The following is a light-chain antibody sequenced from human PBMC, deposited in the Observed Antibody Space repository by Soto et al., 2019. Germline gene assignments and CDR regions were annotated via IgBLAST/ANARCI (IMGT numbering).Light chain of an antibody. J-gene: IGKJ1*01. Sequence: DIQMTQSPSSLSASVGDRVTISCRASQSISRYLNWYQQKPGLVPKLLIYATSTLQSGVPSRFSGSGSGTDYTLTISSLQLEHFATYYCQQSYTIPLTFGQGTRVEIE. V-gene: IGKV1-39*01. CDR1: QSISRY. CDR2: ATS. CDR3: QQSYTIPLT.